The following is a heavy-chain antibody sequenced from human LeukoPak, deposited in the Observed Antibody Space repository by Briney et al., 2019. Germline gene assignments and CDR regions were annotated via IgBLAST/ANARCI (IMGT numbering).Heavy chain of an antibody. Sequence: PSETLSLTCTVSSGSISSYYWGWVRQPPGKGLEWIGRIYPTGTTHYNPSLKSRVTMYIDTSTNNFFLTLRSMTAADTAVYYCGRQGYTASYYFLDYWGQGTLVAVS. D-gene: IGHD1-26*01. V-gene: IGHV4-4*07. CDR3: GRQGYTASYYFLDY. J-gene: IGHJ4*02. CDR1: SGSISSYY. CDR2: IYPTGTT.